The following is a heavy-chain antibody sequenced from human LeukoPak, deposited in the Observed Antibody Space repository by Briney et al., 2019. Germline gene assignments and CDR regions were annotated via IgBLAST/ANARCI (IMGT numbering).Heavy chain of an antibody. CDR2: IKSKTDGGTT. J-gene: IGHJ4*02. D-gene: IGHD2-15*01. V-gene: IGHV3-15*01. CDR1: GFTFSNAW. Sequence: PGGSLRLSCAASGFTFSNAWMSWVRQAPGKGLEWVGRIKSKTDGGTTDYAAPAKGRFTISRDDSKNTLYLQMNSLKTEDTAVYYCTTDRLRVAATVKYYFDYWGQGTLVTVSS. CDR3: TTDRLRVAATVKYYFDY.